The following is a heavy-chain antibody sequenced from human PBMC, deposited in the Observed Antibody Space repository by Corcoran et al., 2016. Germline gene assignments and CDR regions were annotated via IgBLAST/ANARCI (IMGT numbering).Heavy chain of an antibody. CDR1: GGSFSGYY. Sequence: QVQLQQWGAGLLKPSETLSLTCAVYGGSFSGYYWSWIRQPPGKGLEWIGEINHSGSTNYNPSLKSRVTISVDTSKNQFSLKLSSVTAADTAVYYWARGLVAPGDFDYWGQGTLVTVSS. J-gene: IGHJ4*02. CDR3: ARGLVAPGDFDY. CDR2: INHSGST. D-gene: IGHD1-26*01. V-gene: IGHV4-34*01.